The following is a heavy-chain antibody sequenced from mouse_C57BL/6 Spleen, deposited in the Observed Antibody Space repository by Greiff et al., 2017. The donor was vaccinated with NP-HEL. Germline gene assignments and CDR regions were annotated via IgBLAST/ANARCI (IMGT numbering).Heavy chain of an antibody. CDR1: GYTFTSYW. CDR2: IDPSDSYT. J-gene: IGHJ4*01. Sequence: QVQLQQPGAELVMPGASVKLSCKASGYTFTSYWMHWVKQRPGQGLEWIGEIDPSDSYTNYNQKFKGKSTLTVDKSSSTAYTQLSSLTSEDSAVYYCARGNYYGSSYAMDYWGQGTSVTVSS. D-gene: IGHD1-1*01. CDR3: ARGNYYGSSYAMDY. V-gene: IGHV1-69*01.